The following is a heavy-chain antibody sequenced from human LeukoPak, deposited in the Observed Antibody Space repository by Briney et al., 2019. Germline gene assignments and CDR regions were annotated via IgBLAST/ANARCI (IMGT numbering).Heavy chain of an antibody. CDR1: GYTFTSYD. Sequence: GSVKDSCMASGYTFTSYDINWVRQATGQGLEWMGWMNPNSGNTGYAQKLQGRVTMTRNTSISTDYMELSSLRSEDTAVYYCARVFADPNWFDPWGKETLVTVSS. D-gene: IGHD3-3*01. CDR2: MNPNSGNT. CDR3: ARVFADPNWFDP. V-gene: IGHV1-8*01. J-gene: IGHJ5*02.